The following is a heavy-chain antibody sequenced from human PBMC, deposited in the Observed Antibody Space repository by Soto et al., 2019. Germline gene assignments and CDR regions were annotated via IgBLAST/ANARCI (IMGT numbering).Heavy chain of an antibody. D-gene: IGHD6-13*01. Sequence: PGGSLRLSCAASGFTFSSYSMNWVRQAPGKGLGWVSSISSSSYIYYADSVKGRFTISRDNAKNSLYLQMTSLRAEDKAVYYCARHSYSREGAFDIWGQGTMVTVSS. CDR2: ISSSSYI. CDR1: GFTFSSYS. J-gene: IGHJ3*02. V-gene: IGHV3-21*01. CDR3: ARHSYSREGAFDI.